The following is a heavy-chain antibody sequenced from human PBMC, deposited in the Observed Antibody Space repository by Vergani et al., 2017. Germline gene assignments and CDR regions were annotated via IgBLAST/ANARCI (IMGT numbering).Heavy chain of an antibody. D-gene: IGHD2/OR15-2a*01. Sequence: VQLLESGGNLIQPGGSLRLSCGASGFTFSSYAMTWVRLAPGKGLQWVSAISGSGGNTFYTDSVKGRFTISRDNSKNTVYLQMNSLKAEDRATYYCAREERSNTSPFVGDWGQGTLVTV. CDR2: ISGSGGNT. CDR1: GFTFSSYA. CDR3: AREERSNTSPFVGD. V-gene: IGHV3-23*01. J-gene: IGHJ4*02.